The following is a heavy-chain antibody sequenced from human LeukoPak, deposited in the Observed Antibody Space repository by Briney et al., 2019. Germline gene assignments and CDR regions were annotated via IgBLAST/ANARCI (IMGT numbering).Heavy chain of an antibody. CDR1: GFTFSTYW. CDR2: IKEDGSEK. CDR3: ARAVTSTEGY. J-gene: IGHJ4*02. V-gene: IGHV3-7*03. Sequence: GRSLRLSCAASGFTFSTYWMTWVRQAPGKGLEWVASIKEDGSEKYYVDSVKGRFTISRDNAQKSLYLEMNSLRAEDTAVYYCARAVTSTEGYWGQGTLVTVSS.